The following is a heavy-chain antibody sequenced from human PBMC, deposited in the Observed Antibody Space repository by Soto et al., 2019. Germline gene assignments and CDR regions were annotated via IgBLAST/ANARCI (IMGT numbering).Heavy chain of an antibody. CDR1: GFTFSSYG. Sequence: QVQLVESGGGVVQPGRSLRLSCAASGFTFSSYGMHWVRQAPGKGLEWVAVIWYDGSNKYYADSVKGRFTISRDNSKNTLYLQMNSLGAEDTAVYYCAGEAPSPQQLVWYYYYGMDVWGQGTTVTVSS. J-gene: IGHJ6*02. CDR2: IWYDGSNK. V-gene: IGHV3-33*01. D-gene: IGHD6-13*01. CDR3: AGEAPSPQQLVWYYYYGMDV.